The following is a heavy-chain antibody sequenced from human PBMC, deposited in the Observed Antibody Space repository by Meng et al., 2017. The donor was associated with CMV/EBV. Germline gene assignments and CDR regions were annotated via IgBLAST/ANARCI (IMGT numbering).Heavy chain of an antibody. V-gene: IGHV4-30-4*08. CDR1: GGSISSGDYY. CDR2: IYYSGST. D-gene: IGHD3/OR15-3a*01. CDR3: ARGQVDRLSFDY. Sequence: SETLSLTCTVSGGSISSGDYYWSWIRPPPGKGLEWIGYIYYSGSTYYNPSLKSRVTISVDTSKNQFSLKLSSVTAADTAVYYCARGQVDRLSFDYWGQGTLVTVSS. J-gene: IGHJ4*02.